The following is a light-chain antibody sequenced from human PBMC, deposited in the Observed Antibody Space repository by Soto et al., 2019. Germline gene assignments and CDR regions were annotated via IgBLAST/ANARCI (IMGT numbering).Light chain of an antibody. CDR1: QTVTKY. CDR3: QQSYSTPLT. CDR2: DTS. Sequence: PGERATLSCRASQTVTKYLAWYQQKPGQAPRLLIYDTSNRATGIPARFSGSGSGTDFTLTISGLQPDDFATYYCQQSYSTPLTFGVGTKVEIK. V-gene: IGKV3-11*01. J-gene: IGKJ4*01.